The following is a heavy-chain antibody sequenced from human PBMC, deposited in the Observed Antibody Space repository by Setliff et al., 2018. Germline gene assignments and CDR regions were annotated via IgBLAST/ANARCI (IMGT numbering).Heavy chain of an antibody. Sequence: SETLSLTCTVSGGSISSSSYYWGRIRQPPGKGLEWIGSIYYSGSTYYNPSLKSRVTISVDTSKNQFSLKLSSVTAADTAVYYCASRATYYNFWSGYYLYWGQGTLVT. CDR3: ASRATYYNFWSGYYLY. CDR2: IYYSGST. CDR1: GGSISSSSYY. J-gene: IGHJ4*02. V-gene: IGHV4-39*07. D-gene: IGHD3-3*01.